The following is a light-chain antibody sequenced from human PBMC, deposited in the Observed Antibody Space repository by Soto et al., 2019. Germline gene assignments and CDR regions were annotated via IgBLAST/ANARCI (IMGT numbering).Light chain of an antibody. V-gene: IGLV1-51*01. CDR1: SSNIGNNY. J-gene: IGLJ3*02. Sequence: QSVLTQPPSVSAAPGQTVTISCSGSSSNIGNNYVSWYQQLPGTAPKLLIYDNNKRPSGIPDRFSGSKSGTSATLGITGLQTGDEADYYCATWDSSLSGGVFGGGTKLTVL. CDR2: DNN. CDR3: ATWDSSLSGGV.